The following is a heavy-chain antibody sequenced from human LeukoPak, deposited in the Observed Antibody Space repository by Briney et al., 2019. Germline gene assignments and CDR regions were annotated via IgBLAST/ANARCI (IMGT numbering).Heavy chain of an antibody. V-gene: IGHV4-38-2*02. CDR3: ARELRFLDWLAFDS. CDR1: GFSISGGFY. D-gene: IGHD3/OR15-3a*01. CDR2: IYHSGDT. J-gene: IGHJ4*02. Sequence: SETLSLTCTVSGFSISGGFYWGWIRQPPGKGLEWIGSIYHSGDTDYNPSLKSRVTISVDTSNNQISLKLSSLPAADTAVYYCARELRFLDWLAFDSWGQGTPVTVSP.